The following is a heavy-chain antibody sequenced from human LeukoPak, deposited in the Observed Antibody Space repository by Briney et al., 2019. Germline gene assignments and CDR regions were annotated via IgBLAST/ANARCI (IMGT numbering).Heavy chain of an antibody. CDR3: TVSMTFGAFDI. J-gene: IGHJ3*02. Sequence: GGSLRLSCAASGFTFSSYAMHWVRQAPGKGLEWVAVISYDGSNKYYADSVKGRFTISRDNSKNTLYLQMNSLRAEDTAVYYCTVSMTFGAFDIWGQGTMVTVSS. D-gene: IGHD2/OR15-2a*01. CDR1: GFTFSSYA. CDR2: ISYDGSNK. V-gene: IGHV3-30*04.